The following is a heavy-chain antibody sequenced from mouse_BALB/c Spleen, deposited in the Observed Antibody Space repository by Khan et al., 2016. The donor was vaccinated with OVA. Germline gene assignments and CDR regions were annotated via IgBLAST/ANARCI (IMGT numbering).Heavy chain of an antibody. CDR3: ARSYGSWAMDD. D-gene: IGHD1-1*01. CDR2: ITSSGNT. CDR1: GDSITSGF. J-gene: IGHJ4*01. Sequence: EVKLQESGPSLVKPSQTLSLTCSVTGDSITSGFWNWIRKFPGNKFEYLGYITSSGNTYYNPSLKSRISFTRDTSKSQYFLQLNSVTTEDTATYFCARSYGSWAMDDWGQGTSVTVSS. V-gene: IGHV3-8*02.